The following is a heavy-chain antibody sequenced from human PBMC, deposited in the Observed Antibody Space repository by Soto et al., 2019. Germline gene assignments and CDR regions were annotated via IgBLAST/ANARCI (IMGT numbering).Heavy chain of an antibody. CDR3: ARDIGSYAYGEGY. CDR1: GGSINSYW. V-gene: IGHV4-4*07. J-gene: IGHJ4*02. Sequence: SETLSLTCSVSGGSINSYWWSWIRQPAGKGLEWIGRVYPSGTTDYNPSLNSRATLSVETSKNQFSLKLSSATAADTAVYYCARDIGSYAYGEGYWGQGIQVTVSS. CDR2: VYPSGTT. D-gene: IGHD3-10*01.